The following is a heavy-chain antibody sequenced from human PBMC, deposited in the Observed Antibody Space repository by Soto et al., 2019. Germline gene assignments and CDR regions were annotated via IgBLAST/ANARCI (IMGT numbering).Heavy chain of an antibody. Sequence: QVQLQESGPGLVKPSQTLSLTCTVSCGSISSGGYYWSWIRQHPGKGLEWIGYIYYSGSTYYNPSLKSRVTISVDTSKNQFPLKLSSVTAADTAVYYCARDQRASGFDPWGQGTLVTVSS. CDR1: CGSISSGGYY. V-gene: IGHV4-31*03. CDR2: IYYSGST. J-gene: IGHJ5*02. CDR3: ARDQRASGFDP.